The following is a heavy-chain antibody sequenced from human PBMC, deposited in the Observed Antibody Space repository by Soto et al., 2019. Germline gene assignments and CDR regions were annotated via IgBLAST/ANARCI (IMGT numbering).Heavy chain of an antibody. D-gene: IGHD3-22*01. CDR1: GVSIHNSHSF. Sequence: SETLSLTCTVSGVSIHNSHSFWSWVRQPPGKGLEWIGEIYHSGSTNYNPSLKSRVTISVDKSKNQFSLKLSSVTAADTAVYYCARESYYYDSSGYRMIDYWGQGTLVTVSS. J-gene: IGHJ4*02. CDR3: ARESYYYDSSGYRMIDY. CDR2: IYHSGST. V-gene: IGHV4-4*02.